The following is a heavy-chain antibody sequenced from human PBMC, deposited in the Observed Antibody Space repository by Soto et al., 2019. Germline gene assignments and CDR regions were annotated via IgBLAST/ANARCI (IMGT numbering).Heavy chain of an antibody. J-gene: IGHJ6*02. CDR3: ARHGGYCTNGVCYARRYYYGMDV. Sequence: GESLKISCKGSGYSFTSYWVGWVRQMPGKGLEWMGIIYPGDSDTRYSPSFQGQVTISADKSISTAYLQWSSLKASDTAMYYCARHGGYCTNGVCYARRYYYGMDVWGQGTTVTVS. CDR2: IYPGDSDT. D-gene: IGHD2-8*01. CDR1: GYSFTSYW. V-gene: IGHV5-51*01.